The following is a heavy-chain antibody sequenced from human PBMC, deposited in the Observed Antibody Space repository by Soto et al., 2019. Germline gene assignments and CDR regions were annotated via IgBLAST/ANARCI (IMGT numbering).Heavy chain of an antibody. D-gene: IGHD3-22*01. CDR2: INAELDNA. CDR3: ARAYYYDISGWSSGFDI. Sequence: ASVKVSCKASGYTFTSYAMHWVRQAPGRRLEWMGRINAELDNANYSQRSQDRVTITADISTNTAYMELSSLRSEDTAVYYCARAYYYDISGWSSGFDIWGQGTMVTVSS. CDR1: GYTFTSYA. V-gene: IGHV1-3*01. J-gene: IGHJ3*02.